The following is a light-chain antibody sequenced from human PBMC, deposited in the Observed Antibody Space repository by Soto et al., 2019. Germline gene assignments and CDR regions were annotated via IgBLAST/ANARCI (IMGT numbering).Light chain of an antibody. CDR3: RSYTSSKTLL. J-gene: IGLJ1*01. CDR1: SDNY. Sequence: QSALTRPASVSGSPGQSITISCTGTSDNYVSWYQQHPGKVPKLMIYGVTNRPSGVSDRFSGSKSGNTASLTISGLQTEDEADYYCRSYTSSKTLLFGTGTKLTVL. CDR2: GVT. V-gene: IGLV2-14*01.